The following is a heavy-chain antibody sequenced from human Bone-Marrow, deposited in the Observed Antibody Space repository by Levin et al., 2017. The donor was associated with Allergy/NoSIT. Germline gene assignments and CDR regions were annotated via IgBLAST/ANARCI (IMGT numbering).Heavy chain of an antibody. CDR3: ARGILLVTDDAYDM. D-gene: IGHD3-22*01. CDR2: IMWNSARM. Sequence: SLKISCEASGFIFNDFAMHWVRQTPGKGLEWVSGIMWNSARMGYADSVKGRFTISRDNGKKSLYLEMNSLRVEDTAFYYCARGILLVTDDAYDMWGQGTMVTVSS. J-gene: IGHJ3*02. V-gene: IGHV3-9*01. CDR1: GFIFNDFA.